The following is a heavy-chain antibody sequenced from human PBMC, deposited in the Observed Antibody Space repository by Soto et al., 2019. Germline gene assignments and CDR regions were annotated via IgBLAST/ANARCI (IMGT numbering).Heavy chain of an antibody. Sequence: PGESLKVCCNGAGYSISSYWGGGGREMAGKGLEWMGIIYPGDSDTRYSPSFQGQVTISADKSISTAYLQWSSLKASDTAMYYCASSYDSSGYYWSAFDIWGQGTMVTVS. V-gene: IGHV5-51*01. D-gene: IGHD3-22*01. CDR2: IYPGDSDT. CDR1: GYSISSYW. J-gene: IGHJ3*02. CDR3: ASSYDSSGYYWSAFDI.